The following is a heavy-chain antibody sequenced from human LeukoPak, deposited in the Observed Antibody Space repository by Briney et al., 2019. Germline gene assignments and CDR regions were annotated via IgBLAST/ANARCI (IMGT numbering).Heavy chain of an antibody. J-gene: IGHJ4*02. Sequence: PGGSLRLSCAASGFTVSSNYMSWVRQAPGKGLEWVSVIYSGGSTYYADSVKCRFAISRDNSKNTLYLQMNSLRAEATAVYYCARDSDSSGWYDYWGQGTLVTVSS. D-gene: IGHD6-19*01. CDR1: GFTVSSNY. V-gene: IGHV3-66*02. CDR2: IYSGGST. CDR3: ARDSDSSGWYDY.